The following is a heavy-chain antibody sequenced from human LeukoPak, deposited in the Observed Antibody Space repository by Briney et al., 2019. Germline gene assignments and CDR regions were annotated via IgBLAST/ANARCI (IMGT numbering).Heavy chain of an antibody. CDR1: GFTFSDYY. J-gene: IGHJ4*02. V-gene: IGHV3-11*03. D-gene: IGHD6-19*01. Sequence: GGSLRLSCAASGFTFSDYYMSWIRQAPGKGLEWVSYISSSSSYTNYADSVKGRFTISRDNAKNSLYLQMNSLRAEDTAVYYCARSNYAAGPDYWGRGTLVTVSS. CDR3: ARSNYAAGPDY. CDR2: ISSSSSYT.